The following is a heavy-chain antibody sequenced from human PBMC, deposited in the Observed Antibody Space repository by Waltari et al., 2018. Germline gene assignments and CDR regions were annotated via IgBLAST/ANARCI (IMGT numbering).Heavy chain of an antibody. D-gene: IGHD6-13*01. CDR1: GYSIGSGDY. Sequence: QVQRQESGPGLVKLSETLSLTGAVAGYSIGSGDYWGWIRQPPGKWLEWIGSISHSGSTYYNPSLKSRVIISVDTSKNQFSLKLSSVTAADTAVYYCAAYSSRTNCFDCWGQGTLVTVSS. CDR2: ISHSGST. V-gene: IGHV4-38-2*01. J-gene: IGHJ4*02. CDR3: AAYSSRTNCFDC.